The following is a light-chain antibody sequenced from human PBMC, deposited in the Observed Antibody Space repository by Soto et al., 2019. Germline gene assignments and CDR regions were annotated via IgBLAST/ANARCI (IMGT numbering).Light chain of an antibody. V-gene: IGKV1-9*01. J-gene: IGKJ5*01. CDR3: QQLNSYPSIT. CDR2: AAS. Sequence: IQLTQSPSSLSASVGDRVAITCPASQGISSYLAWYQQKPGKAPKLLIYAASTLQSGVPSRFSGSGSGTDFTLTISSLQPEDFATYYCQQLNSYPSITCGQGPRLEI. CDR1: QGISSY.